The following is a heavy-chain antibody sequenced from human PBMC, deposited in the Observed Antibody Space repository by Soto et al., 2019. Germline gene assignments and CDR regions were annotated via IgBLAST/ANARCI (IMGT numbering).Heavy chain of an antibody. D-gene: IGHD6-13*01. Sequence: GESLKISCKGSGYSFTSYWISWVRQMPGKGLEWMGRIDPSDSYTNYSPSFQGHVTISADKSISTAYLQWSSLKASDTAMYYCASLPEAAATYYYYGMDVWGQGTTVTVSS. V-gene: IGHV5-10-1*01. CDR3: ASLPEAAATYYYYGMDV. J-gene: IGHJ6*02. CDR1: GYSFTSYW. CDR2: IDPSDSYT.